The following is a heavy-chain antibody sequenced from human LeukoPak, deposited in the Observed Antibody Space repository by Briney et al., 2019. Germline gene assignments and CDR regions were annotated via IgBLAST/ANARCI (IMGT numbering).Heavy chain of an antibody. Sequence: GGSLRLSCAASGFTFSSYAMSWVRQAPGKGLEWVAVISYDGSNKYYADSVKGRFTISRDNSKNTLYLQMNSLRAEDTAVYYCASETGAATFDYWGQGTLVTVSS. J-gene: IGHJ4*02. V-gene: IGHV3-30-3*01. D-gene: IGHD7-27*01. CDR3: ASETGAATFDY. CDR2: ISYDGSNK. CDR1: GFTFSSYA.